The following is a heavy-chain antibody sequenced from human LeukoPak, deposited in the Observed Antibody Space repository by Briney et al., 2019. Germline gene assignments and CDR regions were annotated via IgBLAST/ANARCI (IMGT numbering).Heavy chain of an antibody. Sequence: GGSLRLSCAASGFTFSSYAMSWVRQAPGKGLEWVSAISGSGGSTYYADSVKGRFTISRDNPKNTLYLQMNSLRAEDTAVYYCAKDQSITMIVVVITSFDYWGQGTLVTVSS. V-gene: IGHV3-23*01. D-gene: IGHD3-22*01. J-gene: IGHJ4*02. CDR1: GFTFSSYA. CDR2: ISGSGGST. CDR3: AKDQSITMIVVVITSFDY.